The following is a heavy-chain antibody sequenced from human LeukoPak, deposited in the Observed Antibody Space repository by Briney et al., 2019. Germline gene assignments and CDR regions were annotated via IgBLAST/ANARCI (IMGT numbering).Heavy chain of an antibody. CDR3: AKAARPDYNYYYMDV. V-gene: IGHV3-21*01. CDR2: ISSTSNYI. Sequence: GGSLRLYCAASGFTFSSYTMHWVRQAPGKGLEWVTSISSTSNYIYYADSVKGRFTISRDNAKNSVHVQMNSLLAEDTALYYCAKAARPDYNYYYMDVWGKGTTVTVSS. J-gene: IGHJ6*03. CDR1: GFTFSSYT. D-gene: IGHD6-6*01.